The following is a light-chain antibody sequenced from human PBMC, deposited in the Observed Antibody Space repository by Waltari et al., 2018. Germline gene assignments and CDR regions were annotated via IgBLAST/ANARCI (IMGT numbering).Light chain of an antibody. CDR3: GTWDSSLSGAV. V-gene: IGLV1-51*02. Sequence: QSVLTQPPSVSAAPGQRVTISCSGGSSNIGNNYVPWYRQFPGTAPKLLIYENTERPSGIPGRFSGSKSGTSATLDITGLQAGDEADYYCGTWDSSLSGAVLGGGTHLTVL. CDR1: SSNIGNNY. J-gene: IGLJ7*01. CDR2: ENT.